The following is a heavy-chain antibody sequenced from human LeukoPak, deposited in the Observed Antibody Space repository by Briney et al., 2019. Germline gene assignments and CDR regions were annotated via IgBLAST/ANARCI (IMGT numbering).Heavy chain of an antibody. V-gene: IGHV4-38-2*02. J-gene: IGHJ5*02. CDR2: IYYSGST. CDR3: ARVKDIVVVVAAMWFDP. Sequence: PSETLSLTCTVSGYSISSGYYWGWIRQPPGKGLEWIGSIYYSGSTYYNPSLKSRVTISVDTSKNQFSLKLSSVTAADTAVYYCARVKDIVVVVAAMWFDPWGQGTLVTVSS. D-gene: IGHD2-15*01. CDR1: GYSISSGYY.